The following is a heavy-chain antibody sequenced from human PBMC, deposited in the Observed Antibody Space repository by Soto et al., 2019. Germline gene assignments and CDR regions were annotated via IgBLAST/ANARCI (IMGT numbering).Heavy chain of an antibody. CDR3: ARDGAAVAY. CDR1: GYTFTSYA. V-gene: IGHV1-3*05. D-gene: IGHD6-13*01. Sequence: QVQLVQSGAEEKKPGASVKVSCKASGYTFTSYAMHWVRQAPGQRLEWMGWINACNGNTKYSQKFQGRGTITRDTSGSTAYMELSSLRSEDTAVYYCARDGAAVAYWGQEPLVTVSS. CDR2: INACNGNT. J-gene: IGHJ4*02.